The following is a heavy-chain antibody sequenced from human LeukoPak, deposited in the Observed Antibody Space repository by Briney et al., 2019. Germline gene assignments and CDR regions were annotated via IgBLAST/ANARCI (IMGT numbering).Heavy chain of an antibody. Sequence: KPSETLSLTCAVYGGSFSGYYWSWIRQPPGKGLEWIGEINHSGSTNYNPSLKSRVTISVDTSKNQFSLKLSSVTAADTAVYYCARGGIGYCSSTSCYTGGFLSSQKPNWFDPWGQGTLVTVSS. CDR1: GGSFSGYY. D-gene: IGHD2-2*02. J-gene: IGHJ5*02. CDR2: INHSGST. CDR3: ARGGIGYCSSTSCYTGGFLSSQKPNWFDP. V-gene: IGHV4-34*01.